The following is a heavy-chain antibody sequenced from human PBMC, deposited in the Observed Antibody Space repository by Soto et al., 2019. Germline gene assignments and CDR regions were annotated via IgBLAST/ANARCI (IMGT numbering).Heavy chain of an antibody. V-gene: IGHV5-10-1*01. CDR3: ARQGIVEGYYYYGMDV. D-gene: IGHD1-26*01. CDR2: IDPSDSYT. Sequence: PGESRRISWRGSGCSFTTYWISWLRQMPGNGLEWMGRIDPSDSYTNYSPSFQGHVTISADKSISTAYLQWSSLKASDTAMYYCARQGIVEGYYYYGMDVWGQGTTVTVSS. CDR1: GCSFTTYW. J-gene: IGHJ6*02.